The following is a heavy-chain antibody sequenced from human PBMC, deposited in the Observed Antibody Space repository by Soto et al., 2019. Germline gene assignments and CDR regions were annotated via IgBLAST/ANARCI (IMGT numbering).Heavy chain of an antibody. V-gene: IGHV3-21*01. J-gene: IGHJ3*02. CDR3: ASSDCTNGVCYDGALDI. CDR1: GFTFSSYW. Sequence: GGSLRLSCAASGFTFSSYWMSWVRQAPGKGLEWVSSISSSSYIYYADSVKGRFTISRDNAKNSLYLQMNSLRAEDTAVYYCASSDCTNGVCYDGALDIWGQGTMVTVSS. CDR2: ISSSSYI. D-gene: IGHD2-8*01.